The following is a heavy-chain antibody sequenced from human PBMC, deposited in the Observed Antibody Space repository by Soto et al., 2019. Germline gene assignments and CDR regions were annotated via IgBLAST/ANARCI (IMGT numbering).Heavy chain of an antibody. V-gene: IGHV4-38-2*02. CDR3: AREAAGWEGYYYGMDV. CDR1: GYSISSGYY. J-gene: IGHJ6*02. Sequence: PSETLSLTCAVSGYSISSGYYWGWLRQPPGKGLEWIGSIYHSGSTYYNPSLKSRVTISVDKSKNHFSLKLSSVTAADTAVYYCAREAAGWEGYYYGMDVWGQGTTVTVSS. CDR2: IYHSGST. D-gene: IGHD1-26*01.